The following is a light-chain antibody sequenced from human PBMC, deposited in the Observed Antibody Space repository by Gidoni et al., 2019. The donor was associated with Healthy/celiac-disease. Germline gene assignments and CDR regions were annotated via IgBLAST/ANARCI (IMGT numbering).Light chain of an antibody. CDR2: AAS. V-gene: IGKV1-12*01. CDR3: QQANSFPLP. CDR1: QGLSSW. Sequence: IQITQSPSSVSASVGDRVTITCRASQGLSSWLAWYQQKPGKAPKLLIYAASSLQSGVPSRFSGSGSGTDFTLTIISLQPEDFATYYCQQANSFPLPFGGGTKVEIK. J-gene: IGKJ4*01.